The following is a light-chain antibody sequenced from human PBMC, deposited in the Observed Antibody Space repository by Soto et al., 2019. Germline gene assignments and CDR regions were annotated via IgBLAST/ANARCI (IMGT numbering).Light chain of an antibody. J-gene: IGLJ1*01. CDR3: CSYTTSTTYV. V-gene: IGLV2-14*03. CDR2: GVN. CDR1: VSDVGGYDS. Sequence: QSVLTQPAPVSGSPGQSITISCTGTVSDVGGYDSASWYQQHPGRAPKLIIYGVNNRPSGVSNRFSASKSADTASLTISGLQAEDEANYYCCSYTTSTTYVFGTGTKVTVL.